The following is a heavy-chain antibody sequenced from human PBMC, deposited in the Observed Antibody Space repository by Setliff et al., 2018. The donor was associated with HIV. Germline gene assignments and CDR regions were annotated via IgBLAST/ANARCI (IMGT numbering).Heavy chain of an antibody. Sequence: SETMSLTCTVSGSSIITYYWSWIRQPPGKGLEWIVSIYFTGSSDNNPSLKSRVTLSVATSKHQFSLKLSSVTAADTAVYYCARVHMAYAAFDVWGQGTMVTVSS. J-gene: IGHJ3*01. CDR3: ARVHMAYAAFDV. CDR2: IYFTGSS. D-gene: IGHD2-21*01. CDR1: GSSIITYY. V-gene: IGHV4-59*01.